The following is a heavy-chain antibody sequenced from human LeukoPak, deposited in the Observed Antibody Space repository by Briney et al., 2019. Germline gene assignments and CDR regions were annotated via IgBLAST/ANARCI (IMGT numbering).Heavy chain of an antibody. CDR2: IYYSGST. CDR3: ARLGYYDSRALYYFDY. J-gene: IGHJ4*02. V-gene: IGHV4-30-4*08. Sequence: SETLSLTCTVSGGSISSGDYYWSWIRQPPGKGLEWIGYIYYSGSTYYNPSLKSRVTISVDTSKNQFSLKLSSVTAADTAVYYCARLGYYDSRALYYFDYWGQGTLVTVSS. CDR1: GGSISSGDYY. D-gene: IGHD3-22*01.